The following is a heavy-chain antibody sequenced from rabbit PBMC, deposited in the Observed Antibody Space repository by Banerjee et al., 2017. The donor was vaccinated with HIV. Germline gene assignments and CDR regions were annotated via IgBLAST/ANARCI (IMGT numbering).Heavy chain of an antibody. CDR3: ARDLTGVIGWNFNL. V-gene: IGHV1S45*01. J-gene: IGHJ4*01. D-gene: IGHD1-1*01. Sequence: QEQLVESGGGLVKPEGSLTLTCKASGFTLSSYWMWWVRQAPGKGLEWIACINTSTGNTVYASWAKGRLTISKTSSTTVTLQMTSLTAADTATYFCARDLTGVIGWNFNLWGPGTLVTVS. CDR1: GFTLSSYW. CDR2: INTSTGNT.